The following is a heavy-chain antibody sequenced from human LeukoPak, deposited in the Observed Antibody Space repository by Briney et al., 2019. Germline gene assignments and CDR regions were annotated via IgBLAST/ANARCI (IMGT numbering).Heavy chain of an antibody. J-gene: IGHJ3*02. D-gene: IGHD3-3*01. Sequence: SVKVSCKASGGTFSSYAISWVRQAPGQGLEWMGRIISIFGTANYAQKFQGRVTITTDESTSTAYMELSSLRSEDTAVYYCARDAPDFWSGFDAFDIWGQGTMVTVSS. CDR3: ARDAPDFWSGFDAFDI. CDR1: GGTFSSYA. V-gene: IGHV1-69*05. CDR2: IISIFGTA.